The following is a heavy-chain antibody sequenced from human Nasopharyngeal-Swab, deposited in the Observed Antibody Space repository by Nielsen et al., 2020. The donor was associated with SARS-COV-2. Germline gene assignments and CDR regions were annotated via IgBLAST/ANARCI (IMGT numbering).Heavy chain of an antibody. Sequence: GESLKISCAASGFTFSNAWMSWVRQAPGKGLEWVGRIKSKTDGGTTDYAAPVKGRFTISRDDSKNTLYLQMNSLKTEDTAVYYCPTDRHYDYVWGSYRYPGYWGQGTLVTVSS. D-gene: IGHD3-16*02. J-gene: IGHJ4*02. CDR2: IKSKTDGGTT. CDR3: PTDRHYDYVWGSYRYPGY. V-gene: IGHV3-15*01. CDR1: GFTFSNAW.